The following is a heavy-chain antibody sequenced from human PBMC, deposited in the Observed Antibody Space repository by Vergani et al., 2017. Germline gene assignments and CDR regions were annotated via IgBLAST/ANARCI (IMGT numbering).Heavy chain of an antibody. CDR1: GFTSAGYA. V-gene: IGHV3-9*02. CDR2: ISWNSNSI. D-gene: IGHD6-6*01. J-gene: IGHJ5*02. CDR3: AKDLGTSSGGGWFDP. Sequence: EVQLEESGGGLVLPGRPLRLSCVASGFTSAGYAMHWVRQAPGKGLEWVSGISWNSNSIGYADSVKGRFTISRDNAKNSLYLQMNSLRAEDTALYYCAKDLGTSSGGGWFDPWCQGTLVTVSS.